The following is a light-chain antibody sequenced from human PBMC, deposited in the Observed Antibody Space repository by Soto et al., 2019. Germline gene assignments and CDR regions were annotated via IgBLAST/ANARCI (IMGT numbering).Light chain of an antibody. V-gene: IGKV3-20*01. CDR3: QQYGTSPR. J-gene: IGKJ1*01. Sequence: EIVLTQSPGPLSLSPGERATLSCRASQSVDSNYLAWYQHKPGQAPRLLIYAASSRATGIPVRFSGRGSGTDFTLTSSRLEPEDFAVYYCQQYGTSPRFGQGTKLEIK. CDR2: AAS. CDR1: QSVDSNY.